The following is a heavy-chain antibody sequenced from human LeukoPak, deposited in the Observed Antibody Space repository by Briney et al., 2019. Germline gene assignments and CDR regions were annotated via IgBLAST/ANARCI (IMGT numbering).Heavy chain of an antibody. CDR3: AREDGSGSYYISQGWFDP. CDR2: IHESRRT. D-gene: IGHD3-10*01. V-gene: IGHV4-34*01. CDR1: TGSLSGYS. Sequence: SETLSLTCSVYTGSLSGYSWSWIRQSPGKELEWIGEIHESRRTDYNPSLKSRVTISKDTSKNQFSLKLSSVTAADTAVYYCAREDGSGSYYISQGWFDPWGQGTLVTVSS. J-gene: IGHJ5*02.